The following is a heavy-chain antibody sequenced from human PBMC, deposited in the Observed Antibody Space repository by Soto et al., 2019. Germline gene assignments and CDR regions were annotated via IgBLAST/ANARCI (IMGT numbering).Heavy chain of an antibody. J-gene: IGHJ6*02. V-gene: IGHV3-30-3*01. Sequence: PGGSLRLSCAASGFTSSSYAMHWVRQAPGKGLEWVAVISYDGSNKYYADSVKGRFTISRDNSKNTLYLQMNSLRAEDTAVYYCARGELWFGELFHYYYGMDVWGQGTTVTVSS. CDR1: GFTSSSYA. CDR3: ARGELWFGELFHYYYGMDV. D-gene: IGHD3-10*01. CDR2: ISYDGSNK.